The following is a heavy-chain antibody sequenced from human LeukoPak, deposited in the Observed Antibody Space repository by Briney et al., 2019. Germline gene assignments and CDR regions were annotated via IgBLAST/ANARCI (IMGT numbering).Heavy chain of an antibody. Sequence: SVKVSCKASGGTFSSYAISWVRQAPGQGLEWMGGIIPIFGTANYAQKFQGRVTITTDESTSTAYMELSSLRSEDTAVYYCARVLGQQLVQGWFDPWGQGTLVTVSS. CDR3: ARVLGQQLVQGWFDP. D-gene: IGHD6-13*01. CDR1: GGTFSSYA. J-gene: IGHJ5*02. CDR2: IIPIFGTA. V-gene: IGHV1-69*05.